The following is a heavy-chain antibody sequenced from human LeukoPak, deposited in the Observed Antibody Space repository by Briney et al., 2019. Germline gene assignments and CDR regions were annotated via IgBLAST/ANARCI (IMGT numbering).Heavy chain of an antibody. CDR3: VRHDSYIPY. Sequence: GSLRLSCAASGFTFNNYAMSWVRQAPGKGLEWVSGISDSGGSTYYADSVKGRFTISRDNSKNTVHLQLNNLRVDDTAVYFCVRHDSYIPYWGQGTLVTVSS. V-gene: IGHV3-23*01. CDR1: GFTFNNYA. CDR2: ISDSGGST. D-gene: IGHD5-18*01. J-gene: IGHJ4*02.